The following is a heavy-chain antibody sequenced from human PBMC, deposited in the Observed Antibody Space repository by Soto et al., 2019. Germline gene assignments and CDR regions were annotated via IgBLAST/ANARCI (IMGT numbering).Heavy chain of an antibody. CDR2: ISAYNGNT. J-gene: IGHJ3*02. Sequence: GASVKVSCKASGYTFTSYGISWVRQAPGQGLEWMGWISAYNGNTNYAQKLQGRVTMTTDTSTSTAYMELRSLRSDDTAVYYCARVTPKDSSGYAGGAFDIWGQGTMVTVSS. V-gene: IGHV1-18*04. D-gene: IGHD3-22*01. CDR1: GYTFTSYG. CDR3: ARVTPKDSSGYAGGAFDI.